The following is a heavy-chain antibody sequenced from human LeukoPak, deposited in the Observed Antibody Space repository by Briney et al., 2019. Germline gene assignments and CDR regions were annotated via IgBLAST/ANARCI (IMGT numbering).Heavy chain of an antibody. V-gene: IGHV3-23*01. J-gene: IGHJ4*02. CDR3: AKDPRASSAYYYDRLGY. CDR2: ISGSGGST. Sequence: PGGSLRLSCAASGFSFTSYWMHWVRQAPGKGLEWVSAISGSGGSTYYADSVKGRFTISRDNSKSTLNLQMNSLRVEDTAVYYCAKDPRASSAYYYDRLGYWGQGTLVTVSS. D-gene: IGHD3-22*01. CDR1: GFSFTSYW.